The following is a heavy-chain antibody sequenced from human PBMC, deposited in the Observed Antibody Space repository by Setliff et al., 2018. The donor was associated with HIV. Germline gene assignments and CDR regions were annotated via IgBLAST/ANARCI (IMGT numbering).Heavy chain of an antibody. J-gene: IGHJ6*02. CDR3: ARGYYGSDLQNAMDV. V-gene: IGHV3-11*04. D-gene: IGHD3-10*01. CDR1: GFRVTDTY. CDR2: IYKAGSTI. Sequence: GGSLRLSCEASGFRVTDTYMAWVRQAPGKGLEWVTLIYKAGSTIYYADSVKGRFTISRDNGKKSLYLQMDSLRGEDTAVYYCARGYYGSDLQNAMDVWGQGTTVTVS.